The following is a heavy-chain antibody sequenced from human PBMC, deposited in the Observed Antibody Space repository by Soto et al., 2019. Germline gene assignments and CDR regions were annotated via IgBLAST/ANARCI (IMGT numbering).Heavy chain of an antibody. CDR3: ARSLTYYDFWSGYNSHNWFDP. V-gene: IGHV4-59*01. Sequence: SETLSLTCTVSGGSISSYYWSWIRQPPGKGLEWIGYIYYSGSTNYNPSLKSRVTISVDTSKNQFSLKLSSVTAADTAVYYCARSLTYYDFWSGYNSHNWFDPWGQGTLVTVSS. CDR2: IYYSGST. CDR1: GGSISSYY. J-gene: IGHJ5*02. D-gene: IGHD3-3*01.